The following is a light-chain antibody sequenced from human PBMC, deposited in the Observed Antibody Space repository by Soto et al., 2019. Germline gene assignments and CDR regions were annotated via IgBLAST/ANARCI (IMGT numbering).Light chain of an antibody. Sequence: DIQMTKSPSTLSASVGDRVTITCRASQSISSWLAWYHQKPGKAPKLLIYDASSLESGVPSRFSGSGSGTEFTLTISSLQPDDFATYYCQQYNSYWTFGQGTKVEIK. CDR2: DAS. V-gene: IGKV1-5*01. CDR3: QQYNSYWT. J-gene: IGKJ1*01. CDR1: QSISSW.